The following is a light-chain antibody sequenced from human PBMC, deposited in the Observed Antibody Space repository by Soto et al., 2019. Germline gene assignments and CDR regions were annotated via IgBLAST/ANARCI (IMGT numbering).Light chain of an antibody. CDR1: QSVSSSY. CDR3: QQYGSSPTT. CDR2: GAS. J-gene: IGKJ1*01. V-gene: IGKV3-20*01. Sequence: EIVLTQSPGTLSLSPGERATLSCRASQSVSSSYLAWYQQKPGRAPRLLIYGASSRATGTPDRFSGSGSGTDFTLTISRLEPEDFAVYYCQQYGSSPTTFGQGTKVDIK.